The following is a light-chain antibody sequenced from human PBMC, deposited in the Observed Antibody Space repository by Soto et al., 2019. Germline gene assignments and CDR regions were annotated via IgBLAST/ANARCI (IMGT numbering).Light chain of an antibody. Sequence: QSVLTQPPSVSGAAGQRVTMSCTGSSSNIGAGYDVHWFQQLPGTAPRLLIYGNVNRLSGVPARFSGSKSGTSASLAITGLQAEDEADYDCQSYDSSLSAWVFGGGTKLTVL. V-gene: IGLV1-40*01. CDR1: SSNIGAGYD. CDR3: QSYDSSLSAWV. CDR2: GNV. J-gene: IGLJ3*02.